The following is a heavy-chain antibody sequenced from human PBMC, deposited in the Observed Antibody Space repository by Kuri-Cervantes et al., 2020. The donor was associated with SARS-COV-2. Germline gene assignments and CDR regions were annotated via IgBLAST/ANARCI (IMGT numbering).Heavy chain of an antibody. CDR3: ARRLWSGYSFRYYHYMDV. D-gene: IGHD3-3*01. J-gene: IGHJ6*03. Sequence: CAVYGGSFSGYYWTWIRQPPGKGLEWIGEINHSGSTNYNPSLKSRVTISVDTSKNQISLKLSSVTAADTAVYYCARRLWSGYSFRYYHYMDVWGKGTTVTVSS. CDR2: INHSGST. CDR1: GGSFSGYY. V-gene: IGHV4-34*01.